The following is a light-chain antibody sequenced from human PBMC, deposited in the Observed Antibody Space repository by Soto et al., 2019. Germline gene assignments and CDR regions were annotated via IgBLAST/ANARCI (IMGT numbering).Light chain of an antibody. CDR2: EGS. J-gene: IGLJ1*01. Sequence: QAVVTQPAFVSGSPGQSITISCTGTSSDVGSYNLVSWYQQHPGKAPKLMIYEGSKRPSGVSNRFSGSKSGNTASLTISGLQAEDEADYYCCSYAGSSTYYVFGTGTKLTVL. V-gene: IGLV2-23*01. CDR1: SSDVGSYNL. CDR3: CSYAGSSTYYV.